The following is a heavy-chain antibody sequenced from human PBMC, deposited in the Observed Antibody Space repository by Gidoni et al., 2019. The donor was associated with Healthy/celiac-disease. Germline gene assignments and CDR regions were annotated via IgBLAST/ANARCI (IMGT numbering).Heavy chain of an antibody. J-gene: IGHJ5*02. Sequence: QVQLVQSGAEVKKPGASVKVSCKASGYTFTGYYMNWVRPAPGQGLEWMGWINPNSGGTNYAQKFQGWVTMTRDTSISTAYMELSRLRSDDTAVYYCARGMVDNWNYSWFDPWGQGTLVTVSS. D-gene: IGHD1-7*01. CDR3: ARGMVDNWNYSWFDP. V-gene: IGHV1-2*04. CDR2: INPNSGGT. CDR1: GYTFTGYY.